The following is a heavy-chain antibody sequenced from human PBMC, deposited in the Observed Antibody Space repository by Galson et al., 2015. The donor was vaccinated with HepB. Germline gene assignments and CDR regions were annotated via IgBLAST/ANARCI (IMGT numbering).Heavy chain of an antibody. Sequence: SLRLSCAASGFTFSSYAMSWVRQAPGKGLEWVSAISGGGGSTYYADSVKGRFTIPRDNSKNTLYLQMNSLRAEDTAVYYCAKGAAARGGVHYYYGMDVWGQGTTVTVSS. V-gene: IGHV3-23*01. CDR3: AKGAAARGGVHYYYGMDV. D-gene: IGHD6-6*01. CDR1: GFTFSSYA. CDR2: ISGGGGST. J-gene: IGHJ6*02.